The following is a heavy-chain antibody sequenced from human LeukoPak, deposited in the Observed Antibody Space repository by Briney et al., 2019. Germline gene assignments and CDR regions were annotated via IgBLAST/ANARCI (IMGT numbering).Heavy chain of an antibody. CDR3: AKDTYGDYVYYFDY. J-gene: IGHJ4*02. V-gene: IGHV3-23*01. CDR1: GFTFSSYA. CDR2: ISGSGGST. Sequence: GGSLSLSCAASGFTFSSYAMSWVRQAPGKGLEWVSAISGSGGSTYYADSVKGRFTISRDNSKNTLYLQMNSLRAEDTAVYYCAKDTYGDYVYYFDYWGQGTLVTVSS. D-gene: IGHD4-17*01.